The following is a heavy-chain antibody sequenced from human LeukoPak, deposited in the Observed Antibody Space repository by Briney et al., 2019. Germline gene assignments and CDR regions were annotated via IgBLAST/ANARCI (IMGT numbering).Heavy chain of an antibody. CDR1: GYTFTSYD. V-gene: IGHV1-8*01. CDR2: MNPNSGKT. CDR3: AGKTHYDVWSGSDAFDI. Sequence: ASVKVSFKASGYTFTSYDINWVRQATGQGLEWMGWMNPNSGKTGYAQKFQGRVIMPRNTSISTAYMELSSLPSEDTAGYYCAGKTHYDVWSGSDAFDIWGQGTMVTVSS. D-gene: IGHD3-3*01. J-gene: IGHJ3*02.